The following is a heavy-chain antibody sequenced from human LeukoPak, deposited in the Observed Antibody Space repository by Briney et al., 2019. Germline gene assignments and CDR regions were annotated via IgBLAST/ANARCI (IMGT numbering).Heavy chain of an antibody. Sequence: SETLSLTCAVCGGSFSGYYWSWIRQPPGKGLEWIGEINHSGSTNYNPSLKSRVTISVDTSKNQFSLKLSSVTAADTAVYYCASVLRYFDWVPRVWGQGTLVTVSS. D-gene: IGHD3-9*01. CDR2: INHSGST. J-gene: IGHJ4*02. CDR3: ASVLRYFDWVPRV. CDR1: GGSFSGYY. V-gene: IGHV4-34*01.